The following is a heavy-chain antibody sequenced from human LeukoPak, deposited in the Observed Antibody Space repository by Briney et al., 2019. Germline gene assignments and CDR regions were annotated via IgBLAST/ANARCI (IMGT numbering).Heavy chain of an antibody. CDR1: GFNFDRLA. J-gene: IGHJ4*02. CDR3: VKDLAYYYSGELYFDS. Sequence: PGGSLRLSCSASGFNFDRLAMHWVRQAPGKGLEYVSTINNVATTTHYADSVRDRFTISRDNVKHMLSLQMTGLRVEDTATYYCVKDLAYYYSGELYFDSWGQGTQVTVSS. D-gene: IGHD5-12*01. V-gene: IGHV3-64D*06. CDR2: INNVATTT.